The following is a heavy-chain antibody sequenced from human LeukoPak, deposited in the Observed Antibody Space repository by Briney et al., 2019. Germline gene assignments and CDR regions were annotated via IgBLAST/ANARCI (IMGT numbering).Heavy chain of an antibody. V-gene: IGHV4-59*08. D-gene: IGHD6-19*01. CDR2: IYSSGST. J-gene: IGHJ4*02. Sequence: PSETLSFTCTVSGGSISSYYWSWIRQPPGKGLEWIGYIYSSGSTNYNPSLKSRVTISVDTSKNQFSLNLISVTAADTAVYYCARASSYTGHLGWWGQGTLVTVSS. CDR1: GGSISSYY. CDR3: ARASSYTGHLGW.